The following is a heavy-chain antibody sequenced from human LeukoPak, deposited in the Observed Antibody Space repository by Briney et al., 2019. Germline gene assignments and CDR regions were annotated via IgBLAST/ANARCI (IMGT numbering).Heavy chain of an antibody. CDR2: INPNSGGT. V-gene: IGHV1-2*02. J-gene: IGHJ4*02. CDR3: ARGARRDGYNLLDY. CDR1: GYTFTGYY. Sequence: GASXXVSCKASGYTFTGYYMHWVRQAPGQGLEWMGWINPNSGGTNYAQKFQGRVTMTRDTSISTAYMELSRLRSDDTAVYYCARGARRDGYNLLDYWGQGTLVTVSS. D-gene: IGHD5-24*01.